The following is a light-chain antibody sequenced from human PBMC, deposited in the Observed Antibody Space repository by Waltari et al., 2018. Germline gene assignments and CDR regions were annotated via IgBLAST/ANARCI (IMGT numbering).Light chain of an antibody. Sequence: QSVLTQPPSVSGTPGQRVSISCSGSVANLGSNYLYWYQHLPGTAPKPLIYRNNQRPSGVPDRFSASKDGTSASLAISGLRSEDEAVYYCASWDDSHYVFGSGTEVTVL. J-gene: IGLJ1*01. CDR2: RNN. CDR3: ASWDDSHYV. V-gene: IGLV1-47*01. CDR1: VANLGSNY.